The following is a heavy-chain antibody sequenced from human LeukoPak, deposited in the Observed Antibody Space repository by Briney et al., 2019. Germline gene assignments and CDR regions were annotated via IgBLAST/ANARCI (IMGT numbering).Heavy chain of an antibody. CDR1: GGSFSGYY. Sequence: SETLSLTCAVYGGSFSGYYWSWIRQPPGKGLEWIGEINHSGSTNYNPSLKSRVTISVDTSKNQFSLKLSSVTAADTAVYYCVREAGDFWSGYLQNYYYYYMDVWGKGTTVTVSS. CDR2: INHSGST. CDR3: VREAGDFWSGYLQNYYYYYMDV. J-gene: IGHJ6*03. D-gene: IGHD3-3*01. V-gene: IGHV4-34*01.